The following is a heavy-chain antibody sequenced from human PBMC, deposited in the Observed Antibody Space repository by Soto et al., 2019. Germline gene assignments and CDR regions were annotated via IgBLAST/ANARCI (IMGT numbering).Heavy chain of an antibody. V-gene: IGHV3-23*01. CDR2: ISGNGYTT. D-gene: IGHD5-18*01. CDR3: AKGVEHSTADAFET. J-gene: IGHJ3*02. CDR1: GFTFTTSS. Sequence: EVQVLESGGDLVQPGGSLRLTCAVSGFTFTTSSINWVRQAPGKGLEWGSSISGNGYTTYYADSVTGRFTISTDNSKSTVSLQMNSLRVEDPALYYCAKGVEHSTADAFETWGQGTMVTVSS.